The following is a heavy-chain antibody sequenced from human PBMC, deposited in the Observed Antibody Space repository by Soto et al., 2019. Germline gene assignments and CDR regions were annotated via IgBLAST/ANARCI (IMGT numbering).Heavy chain of an antibody. J-gene: IGHJ1*01. CDR2: TNQDGSEK. CDR1: GFSFRSDW. Sequence: EDQLVESGGGLVQPGGSLRLTCAVSGFSFRSDWMNWVRQAPGKGLEWVAHTNQDGSEKYYLDSVKGRFTIFRDNAKNSLYLKMNSLRAGDTAVYYCSGGVGDAIWGQGTLVTVSS. V-gene: IGHV3-7*04. D-gene: IGHD1-26*01. CDR3: SGGVGDAI.